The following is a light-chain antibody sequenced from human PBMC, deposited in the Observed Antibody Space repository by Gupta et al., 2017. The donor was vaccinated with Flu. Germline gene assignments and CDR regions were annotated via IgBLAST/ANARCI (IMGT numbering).Light chain of an antibody. CDR3: QQSNKFPFT. J-gene: IGKJ3*01. CDR1: EGISTW. V-gene: IGKV1-12*02. CDR2: DAS. Sequence: DIQMTPSPSVVTASVGDRVTITCRASEGISTWLAWYQQMPGKAPKLLIYDASTLETGVPSRFSGSGAGTDFTLTINSLQPEDFATYYCQQSNKFPFTFGPGTKVDFK.